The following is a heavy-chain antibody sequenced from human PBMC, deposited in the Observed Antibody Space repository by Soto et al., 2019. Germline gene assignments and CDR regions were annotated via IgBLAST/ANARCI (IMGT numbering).Heavy chain of an antibody. CDR1: GYTFTSSG. J-gene: IGHJ3*01. CDR3: SRAFFYQGIDSRGYSFDALDL. V-gene: IGHV1-18*01. D-gene: IGHD3-22*01. CDR2: ISAHTGSS. Sequence: VPLVQSGAEVKKPGASVKVSCKASGYTFTSSGMSWVRQAPGQGLEWMGWISAHTGSSEYAQRFQGRVTMTTDRATSTAYMELRSLRSDDTAVYYCSRAFFYQGIDSRGYSFDALDLWGPGTLVTVSS.